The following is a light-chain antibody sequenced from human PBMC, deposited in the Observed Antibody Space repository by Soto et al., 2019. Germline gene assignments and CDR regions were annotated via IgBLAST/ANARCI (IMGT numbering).Light chain of an antibody. J-gene: IGLJ3*02. V-gene: IGLV1-44*01. CDR1: SSNIGSNT. Sequence: QSVLTQPPSASGTPGQRVTISCSGSSSNIGSNTVNWYQQLPGTAPKLLIYSNNQQPSGVPDRFSGSKSGTSASLAISGLQSEDEDDYYCSAWYDSLRGVFGGGTKLTVL. CDR3: SAWYDSLRGV. CDR2: SNN.